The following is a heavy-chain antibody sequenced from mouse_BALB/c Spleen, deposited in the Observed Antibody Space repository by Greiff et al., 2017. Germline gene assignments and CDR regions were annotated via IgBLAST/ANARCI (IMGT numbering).Heavy chain of an antibody. CDR2: ISDGGSYT. Sequence: EVQVVESGGGLVKPGGSLKLSCAASGFTFSDYYMYWVRQTPEKRLEWVATISDGGSYTYYPDSVKGRFTISRDNAKNNLYLQMSSLKSEDTAMYYCARGYYDAMDYWGQGTSVTVSS. CDR1: GFTFSDYY. D-gene: IGHD2-14*01. CDR3: ARGYYDAMDY. V-gene: IGHV5-4*02. J-gene: IGHJ4*01.